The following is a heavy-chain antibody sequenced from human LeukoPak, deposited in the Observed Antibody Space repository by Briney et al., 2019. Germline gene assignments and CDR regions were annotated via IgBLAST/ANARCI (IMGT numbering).Heavy chain of an antibody. D-gene: IGHD3-10*01. CDR2: INPNSGGT. V-gene: IGHV1-2*02. CDR1: GYTFTGYY. Sequence: GASVKVSCKASGYTFTGYYMHWVRQAPGQGLEWMGWINPNSGGTNYAQKFQGRVTMTRATSISTAYMELSRLRSDDTAVYYCARDGSGSYYKNGFDPWGQGTLVTVSS. J-gene: IGHJ5*02. CDR3: ARDGSGSYYKNGFDP.